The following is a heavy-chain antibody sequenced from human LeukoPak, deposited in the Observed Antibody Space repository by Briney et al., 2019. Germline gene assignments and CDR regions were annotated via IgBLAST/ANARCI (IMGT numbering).Heavy chain of an antibody. CDR1: GFTFSSYS. CDR2: ISSSSSYI. CDR3: ARDGFGTGSN. J-gene: IGHJ4*02. D-gene: IGHD3-16*01. Sequence: PGGSLRLSCAASGFTFSSYSMNWVRQAPGKGLEWVSSISSSSSYIYYADSVKGRFTISRDNAKNSLYLQMNTLRADDTAVYYCARDGFGTGSNWGRGTLVTVSS. V-gene: IGHV3-21*04.